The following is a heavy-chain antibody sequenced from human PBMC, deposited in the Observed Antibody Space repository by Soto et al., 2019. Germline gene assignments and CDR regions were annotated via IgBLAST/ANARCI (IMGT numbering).Heavy chain of an antibody. CDR3: AKGAAASQYYYYYYMDV. D-gene: IGHD6-13*01. CDR2: ISYDGSNK. J-gene: IGHJ6*03. Sequence: GGSLRLSCAASGFTFSSYGMHWVRQAPGKGLEWVAVISYDGSNKYYADSVKGRFTISRDNSKNTLYMRMNSLRAEDTAVYYCAKGAAASQYYYYYYMDVWGKGTTVTVSS. V-gene: IGHV3-30*18. CDR1: GFTFSSYG.